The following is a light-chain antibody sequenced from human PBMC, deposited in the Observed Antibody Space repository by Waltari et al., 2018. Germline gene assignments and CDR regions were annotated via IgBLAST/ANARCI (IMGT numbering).Light chain of an antibody. Sequence: SVLYSSNNKTYLAWYQQKPGQPPKLLIYWAATLESGVPDRFSGSGSGTDFTLTISSLQAEDVAVYYCQQYYSTPLTFGPGTKVDIK. CDR3: QQYYSTPLT. J-gene: IGKJ3*01. V-gene: IGKV4-1*01. CDR2: WAA. CDR1: SVLYSSNNKTY.